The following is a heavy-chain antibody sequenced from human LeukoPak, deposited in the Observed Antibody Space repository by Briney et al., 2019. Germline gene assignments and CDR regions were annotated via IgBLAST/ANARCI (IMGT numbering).Heavy chain of an antibody. CDR2: IYSGGST. CDR1: GFTVSSNY. D-gene: IGHD2-2*02. V-gene: IGHV3-66*01. Sequence: GGSLRLSCAASGFTVSSNYMSWVRQAPGKGLEWVSVIYSGGSTYYADSVKGRFTISRDNSKNTLYLQMNSLRAEDTAVYYCAKDRCSSTSCYIGYFDYWGQGTLVTVSS. J-gene: IGHJ4*02. CDR3: AKDRCSSTSCYIGYFDY.